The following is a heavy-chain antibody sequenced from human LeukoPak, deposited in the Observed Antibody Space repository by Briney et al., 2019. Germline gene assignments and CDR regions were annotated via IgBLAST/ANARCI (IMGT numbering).Heavy chain of an antibody. CDR3: AKVRWDNSGWYYLDY. CDR1: GFPVSINS. CDR2: IYSGGNT. J-gene: IGHJ4*02. D-gene: IGHD6-19*01. V-gene: IGHV3-53*05. Sequence: GGSLRLSCTVSGFPVSINSMSWVRQAPGKGLEWVSFIYSGGNTHYSDSVKGRFTISRDNSKSTLYLQMNSLRAEDTAVYYCAKVRWDNSGWYYLDYWGQGTLVTVSS.